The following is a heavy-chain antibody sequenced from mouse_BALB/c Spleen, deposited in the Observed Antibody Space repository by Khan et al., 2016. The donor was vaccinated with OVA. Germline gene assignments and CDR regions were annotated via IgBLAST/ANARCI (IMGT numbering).Heavy chain of an antibody. V-gene: IGHV1-76*01. J-gene: IGHJ2*01. Sequence: QVQLKQSGAELVRPGASVKLSCKASGYIFTSYWIHWVKQRSGQGLEWIAWIYPGTDNTYYNEKLKDRATLTADKSSSTAYMQLSSLKSEDSAIYFCARVGAMYYFDYWGQGTTLTVSS. CDR1: GYIFTSYW. CDR2: IYPGTDNT. D-gene: IGHD3-1*01. CDR3: ARVGAMYYFDY.